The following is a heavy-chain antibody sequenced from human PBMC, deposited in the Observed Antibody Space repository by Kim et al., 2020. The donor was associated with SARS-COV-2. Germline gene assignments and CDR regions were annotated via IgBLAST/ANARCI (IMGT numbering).Heavy chain of an antibody. V-gene: IGHV1-69*01. Sequence: YAQKFQGRVTITADESTSTAYMELSSLRSEDTAVYYCARGRDIDYRWDDYWGQGTLVTVSS. D-gene: IGHD2-15*01. J-gene: IGHJ4*02. CDR3: ARGRDIDYRWDDY.